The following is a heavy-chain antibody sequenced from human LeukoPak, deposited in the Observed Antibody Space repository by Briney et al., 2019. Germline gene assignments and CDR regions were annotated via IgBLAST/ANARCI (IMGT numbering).Heavy chain of an antibody. CDR3: AKDRSIGTYYTFDS. V-gene: IGHV3-23*01. CDR1: GFTFSNYA. J-gene: IGHJ4*02. D-gene: IGHD1-26*01. CDR2: VSGSGAIA. Sequence: GGSLRLSCAASGFTFSNYAMRWVRQAPGKGLEWVSAVSGSGAIAYYTDSVKGRFTISRDNSKNTLYLQMSSLTAKDTAVYYCAKDRSIGTYYTFDSWGQGTLVTVSS.